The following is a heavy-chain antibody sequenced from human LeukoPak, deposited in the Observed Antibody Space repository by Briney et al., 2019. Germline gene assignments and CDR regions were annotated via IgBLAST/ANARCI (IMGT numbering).Heavy chain of an antibody. CDR3: ANALGAHYFDS. CDR2: IKQDGSEK. D-gene: IGHD1-26*01. V-gene: IGHV3-7*05. CDR1: GFXFSTHW. J-gene: IGHJ4*02. Sequence: PGGSLRLSCAASGFXFSTHWIIWLRQAPGKGLEWVANIKQDGSEKYYVDSVKGRFIISRDNAKNSLYLQMNSLRAEDTAVYYCANALGAHYFDSWGQGTLVTVSS.